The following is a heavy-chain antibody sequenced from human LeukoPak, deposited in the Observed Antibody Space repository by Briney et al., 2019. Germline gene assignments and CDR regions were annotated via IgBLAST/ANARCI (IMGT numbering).Heavy chain of an antibody. D-gene: IGHD6-6*01. CDR1: GGSFSGYY. J-gene: IGHJ4*02. CDR3: ARDRSVGVLPAPPFDF. CDR2: VFHSGNT. Sequence: SETLSLTCAVYGGSFSGYYWSWLRQPPEKGLEWVGSVFHSGNTYYNPSLKSRLTISADTSKNQFSLTLTSVTAADTAVYYCARDRSVGVLPAPPFDFWGQGTLVTVSS. V-gene: IGHV4-34*12.